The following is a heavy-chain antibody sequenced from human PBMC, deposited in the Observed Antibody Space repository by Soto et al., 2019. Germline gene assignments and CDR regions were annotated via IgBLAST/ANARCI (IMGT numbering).Heavy chain of an antibody. J-gene: IGHJ5*02. D-gene: IGHD3-3*01. V-gene: IGHV4-59*01. CDR3: ARDKGIFGVVNGWFDP. CDR1: GGSISSYY. Sequence: QVQLQESGPGLVKPSETLSLTCTVSGGSISSYYWSWIRQPPGKGLEWIGYIYYSGSTNYNPSLKSRVTISVDTSKNQFYLKLSSVTAADTAVYYCARDKGIFGVVNGWFDPWGQGTLVTVSS. CDR2: IYYSGST.